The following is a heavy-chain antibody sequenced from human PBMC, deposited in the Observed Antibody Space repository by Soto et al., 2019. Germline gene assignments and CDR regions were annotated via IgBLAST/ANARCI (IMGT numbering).Heavy chain of an antibody. Sequence: SETLSLTCAVYGGSFSGYYWSWIRQPPGKGLEWIGEINHSGSTNYNPSLKSRVTISGDTSKNQFSLMLSSVTAADTAVYCCARASSLITIFGVVIARRYNWFDPWGQGTLVTVSS. CDR3: ARASSLITIFGVVIARRYNWFDP. J-gene: IGHJ5*02. CDR2: INHSGST. D-gene: IGHD3-3*01. V-gene: IGHV4-34*01. CDR1: GGSFSGYY.